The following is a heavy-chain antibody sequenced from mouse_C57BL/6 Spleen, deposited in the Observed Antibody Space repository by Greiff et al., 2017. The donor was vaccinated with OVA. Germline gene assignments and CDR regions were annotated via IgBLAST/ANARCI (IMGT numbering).Heavy chain of an antibody. CDR2: IDPENGDT. Sequence: EVQRVESGAELVRPGASVKLSCTASGFNIKDDYMHWVKQRPEQGLEWIGWIDPENGDTEYASKFQGKATITADTSSNTAYLQLSSLTSEDTAVYYCTTQTAQAGAWFAYWGQGTLVTVSA. J-gene: IGHJ3*01. D-gene: IGHD3-2*02. CDR1: GFNIKDDY. CDR3: TTQTAQAGAWFAY. V-gene: IGHV14-4*01.